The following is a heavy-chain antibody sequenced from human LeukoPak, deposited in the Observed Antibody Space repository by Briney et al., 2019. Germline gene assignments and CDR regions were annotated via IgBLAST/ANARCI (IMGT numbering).Heavy chain of an antibody. CDR2: INHSGST. V-gene: IGHV4-34*01. CDR3: ARFDSTTDRYFDY. Sequence: SETLSLTCAVYGGSFSGYYWSWIRQPPGKGLEWIGEINHSGSTNYNPSLESRVTISVDTSKNQFSLKLSSVTAADTAVYYCARFDSTTDRYFDYWGQGTLVTVPS. J-gene: IGHJ4*02. D-gene: IGHD1-1*01. CDR1: GGSFSGYY.